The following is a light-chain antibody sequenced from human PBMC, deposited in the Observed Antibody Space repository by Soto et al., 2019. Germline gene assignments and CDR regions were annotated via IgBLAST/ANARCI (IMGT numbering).Light chain of an antibody. CDR3: QQYNNWPPWT. V-gene: IGKV3-15*01. CDR2: GAS. Sequence: EIVMTQSPATLSVSPGERATLSCRASQSVSSNLAWYQQKPGQAPRLLIYGASTRATDIPARFSGSGSGTEFTPTISSLQSEDFAVYYCQQYNNWPPWTFGQGTKVEI. J-gene: IGKJ1*01. CDR1: QSVSSN.